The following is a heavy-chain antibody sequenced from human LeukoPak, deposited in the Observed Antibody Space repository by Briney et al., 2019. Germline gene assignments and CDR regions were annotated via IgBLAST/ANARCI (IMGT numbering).Heavy chain of an antibody. Sequence: SETLSLTCVVSGASVSSSHWNWIRQLPGKGLEWIGCLSYAGKTDYNPSLTSRVTISLDTSKNQVSLKLRSVTAADTAVYYCSEGYFEPFDHWGQGTLVTVSS. CDR2: LSYAGKT. J-gene: IGHJ4*02. D-gene: IGHD2/OR15-2a*01. CDR3: SEGYFEPFDH. V-gene: IGHV4-59*02. CDR1: GASVSSSH.